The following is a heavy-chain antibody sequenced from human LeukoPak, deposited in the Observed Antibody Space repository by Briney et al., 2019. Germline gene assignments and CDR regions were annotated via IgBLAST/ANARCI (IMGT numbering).Heavy chain of an antibody. CDR1: GFTFSSYV. CDR2: ITSSGGNT. Sequence: PGGSLRLSCAASGFTFSSYVMSWARQAPGKGLEWVSTITSSGGNTYYADSVKGRFTISRDNSKNTLYLQMNSLRAEDTAVYYCAKHGLRELLDYWGQGTLVTVSS. CDR3: AKHGLRELLDY. J-gene: IGHJ4*02. V-gene: IGHV3-23*01. D-gene: IGHD1-26*01.